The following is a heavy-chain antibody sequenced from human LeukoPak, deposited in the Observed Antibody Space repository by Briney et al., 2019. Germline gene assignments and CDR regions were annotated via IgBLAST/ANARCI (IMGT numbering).Heavy chain of an antibody. J-gene: IGHJ4*02. V-gene: IGHV5-51*01. CDR1: GYSFTSYW. CDR2: IYPGDSVT. CDR3: ARQGYSSAWSDY. Sequence: GESLKISCRGSGYSFTSYWIGWVRQVPGKGLEWMGVIYPGDSVTRYSPSFQGQVTILADKSINTAYLQWGSLRASDTAMYYCARQGYSSAWSDYWGQGPLVTVSS. D-gene: IGHD6-19*01.